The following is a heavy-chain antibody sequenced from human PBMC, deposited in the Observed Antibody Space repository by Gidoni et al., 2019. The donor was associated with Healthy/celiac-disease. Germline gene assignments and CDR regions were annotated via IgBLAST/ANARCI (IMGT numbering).Heavy chain of an antibody. V-gene: IGHV3-23*01. CDR2: IGGSGGRT. Sequence: EVQLLESGGGLLQPGGSLRLSCAASGFPFSSYAMRWVRQGPGRGLAWVSAIGGSGGRTDCADSVKGRFTFAKDNSNNALYLQKNTLRAEDTAVYYCAKEPTGLVFHHGAAGLDWYFDLWGRGTLVTVSS. CDR3: AKEPTGLVFHHGAAGLDWYFDL. J-gene: IGHJ2*01. D-gene: IGHD2-8*01. CDR1: GFPFSSYA.